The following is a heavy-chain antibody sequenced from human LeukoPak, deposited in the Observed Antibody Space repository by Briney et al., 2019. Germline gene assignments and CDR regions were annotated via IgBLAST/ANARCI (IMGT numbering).Heavy chain of an antibody. Sequence: GGSLRLSCAASGFTFSSYSMNWVRQAPGKGLEWVSSISSSSSYIYYADSVKGRFTISRDNAKSSLFLQMNSLRAEDTAVYYCARDEYHDILTPFDYWGQGALVTVSS. CDR3: ARDEYHDILTPFDY. CDR2: ISSSSSYI. CDR1: GFTFSSYS. J-gene: IGHJ4*02. D-gene: IGHD3-9*01. V-gene: IGHV3-21*04.